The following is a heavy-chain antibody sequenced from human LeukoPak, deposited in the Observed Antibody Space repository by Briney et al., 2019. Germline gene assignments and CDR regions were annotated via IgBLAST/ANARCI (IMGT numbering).Heavy chain of an antibody. J-gene: IGHJ4*02. CDR1: GFTFDDYA. V-gene: IGHV3-9*01. CDR2: ISWDSGSI. CDR3: AKDSSSGWYGSDY. D-gene: IGHD6-19*01. Sequence: TGGSLRLSCAASGFTFDDYAMHWVRQAPGKGLEWVSGISWDSGSIRYADSVKGRFTISRDNAKNSLYLQMNSLRAEDTALYYCAKDSSSGWYGSDYWGQGTLVTVSS.